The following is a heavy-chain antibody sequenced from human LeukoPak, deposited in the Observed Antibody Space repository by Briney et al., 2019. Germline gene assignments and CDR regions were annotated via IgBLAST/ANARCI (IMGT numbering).Heavy chain of an antibody. J-gene: IGHJ4*02. V-gene: IGHV3-74*01. CDR3: ARDRDGYNY. Sequence: GGSLRLSCAASRFTFSNSLMHWVRQVPGKRLVWVARIDTDGSTTHYADSVKGRFTISRDNAKNTLYLQMNSLRAEDTAVYYCARDRDGYNYWGQGTLVTVSS. D-gene: IGHD5-24*01. CDR1: RFTFSNSL. CDR2: IDTDGSTT.